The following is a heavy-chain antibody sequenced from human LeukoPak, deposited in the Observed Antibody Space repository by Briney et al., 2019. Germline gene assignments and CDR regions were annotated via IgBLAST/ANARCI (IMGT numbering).Heavy chain of an antibody. J-gene: IGHJ4*02. V-gene: IGHV3-48*03. D-gene: IGHD5-12*01. Sequence: GGSLRLSCAASGFTFSSYEMNWVRQAPGKGLEWVSYINSGGSTIYYADSVRGRFTISRDNAKNSLYLQMNSLRAEDTAVYYCARAVGYSGFSDYWGQGTLVTVSS. CDR1: GFTFSSYE. CDR2: INSGGSTI. CDR3: ARAVGYSGFSDY.